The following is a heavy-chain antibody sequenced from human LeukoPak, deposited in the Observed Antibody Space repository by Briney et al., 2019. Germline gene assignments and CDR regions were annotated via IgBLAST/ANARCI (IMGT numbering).Heavy chain of an antibody. J-gene: IGHJ1*01. CDR1: GYSISSGYY. Sequence: SETLSLTCTVSGYSISSGYYWGWIRQPPGKGLEWIGSIYHSGSTYYNPSLKSRVTISVDTSKNQFSLKLSSVTAADTAVYYCARDVQHWVQGTLVTVSS. CDR2: IYHSGST. CDR3: ARDVQH. V-gene: IGHV4-38-2*02.